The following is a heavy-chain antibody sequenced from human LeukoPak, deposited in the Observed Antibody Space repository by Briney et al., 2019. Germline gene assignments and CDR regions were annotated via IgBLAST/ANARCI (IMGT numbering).Heavy chain of an antibody. CDR2: ISWNSGSI. Sequence: SGGSLRLSCAASGFTFDDYDMHWVRQAPGKGLEWVSGISWNSGSIGYADSVKGRFTISRDNAKNSLYLQMSMLRAEDMALYYCAKGGYSETAMVRDIWGQGTMVTVSS. J-gene: IGHJ3*02. D-gene: IGHD5-18*01. CDR1: GFTFDDYD. CDR3: AKGGYSETAMVRDI. V-gene: IGHV3-9*03.